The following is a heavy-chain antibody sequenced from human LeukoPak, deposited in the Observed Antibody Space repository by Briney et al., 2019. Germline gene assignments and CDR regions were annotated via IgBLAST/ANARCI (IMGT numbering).Heavy chain of an antibody. CDR3: AREDSSGYLGY. Sequence: PSETLSLTCTVSGGSISSYYWSWIRQPPGKGLEWIGYINYSGSTKYNPSLKSRVTISVDTSKNQFSLKLTSLTAADTAVYYCAREDSSGYLGYWGQGTLVTVSS. CDR2: INYSGST. CDR1: GGSISSYY. J-gene: IGHJ4*02. V-gene: IGHV4-59*01. D-gene: IGHD3-22*01.